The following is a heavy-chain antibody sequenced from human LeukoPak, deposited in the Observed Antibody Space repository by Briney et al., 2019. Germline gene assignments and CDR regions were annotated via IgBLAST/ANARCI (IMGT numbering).Heavy chain of an antibody. CDR2: INAGNGNT. D-gene: IGHD3-22*01. V-gene: IGHV1-3*01. Sequence: ASVKVSCKASGYTFTSYAMHWVRQAPGQRREWMGWINAGNGNTKYSQKFQGRVTITRDTSASTAYMELSSLRSDDTAVYYCASHIYYYDSSGYYSSMADWGQGTLVTVSS. J-gene: IGHJ4*02. CDR3: ASHIYYYDSSGYYSSMAD. CDR1: GYTFTSYA.